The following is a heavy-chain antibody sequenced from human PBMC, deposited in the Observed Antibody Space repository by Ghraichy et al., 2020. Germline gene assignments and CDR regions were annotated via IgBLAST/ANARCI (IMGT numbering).Heavy chain of an antibody. CDR3: VRNSGRDGGY. CDR2: IYSSVDI. D-gene: IGHD2-15*01. J-gene: IGHJ4*02. Sequence: SETLSLTCAVSGASITGSYWSWVRQSPGKGLEWIGYIYSSVDINYVPSLRGRVTISLDTSKNEVSLKVNYVTAADTAIYYCVRNSGRDGGYWGQGTLVTVSS. CDR1: GASITGSY. V-gene: IGHV4-59*01.